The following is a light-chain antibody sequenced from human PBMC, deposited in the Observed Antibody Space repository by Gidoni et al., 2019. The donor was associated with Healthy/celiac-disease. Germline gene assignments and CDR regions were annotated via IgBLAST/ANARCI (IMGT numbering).Light chain of an antibody. CDR1: QSFSSRY. CDR2: GAS. CDR3: QQYGSSTGIT. J-gene: IGKJ3*01. V-gene: IGKV3-20*01. Sequence: EIVLTQSPGTLSLSPGERATLSCRASQSFSSRYLAWYQQKPGQAPRLLIYGASSRATGIPDRFIGSGSGTDFSLTISRLEPEDFSVYYCQQYGSSTGITFGPGTKVDIK.